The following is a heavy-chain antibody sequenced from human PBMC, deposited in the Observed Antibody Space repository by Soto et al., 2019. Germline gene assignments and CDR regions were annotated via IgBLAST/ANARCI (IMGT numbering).Heavy chain of an antibody. CDR2: IIPIFGTA. Sequence: QVQLVQSGAEVKKPGSSVKVSCKASGGTFSSYAISWVRQAPGQGLEWMGGIIPIFGTANYAQKFQGRVTITADESTSTAYMELSSLRSEDTAVYYFARDRRYCSSTSCNWFDPWGQGTLVTVSS. D-gene: IGHD2-2*01. CDR3: ARDRRYCSSTSCNWFDP. V-gene: IGHV1-69*01. CDR1: GGTFSSYA. J-gene: IGHJ5*02.